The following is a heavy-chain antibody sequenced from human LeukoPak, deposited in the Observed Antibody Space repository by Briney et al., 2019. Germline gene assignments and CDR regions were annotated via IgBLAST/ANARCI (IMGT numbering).Heavy chain of an antibody. V-gene: IGHV4-39*01. J-gene: IGHJ4*02. D-gene: IGHD3-16*01. CDR3: ARLSMHTFGGARSGFDY. CDR2: MYYTGGT. CDR1: GGSITSSTYY. Sequence: SETLSLTCTVSGGSITSSTYYWGWVRQPPGKGLEWIGHMYYTGGTYHNPSLKSRVTTSVDTSKKQFSLKLTSVTAADTAVYYCARLSMHTFGGARSGFDYWGQGTLVTVSS.